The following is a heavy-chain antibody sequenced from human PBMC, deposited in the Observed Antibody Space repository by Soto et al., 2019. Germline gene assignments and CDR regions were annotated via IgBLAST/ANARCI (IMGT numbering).Heavy chain of an antibody. V-gene: IGHV4-59*08. CDR1: GGSISGYY. D-gene: IGHD3-9*01. CDR2: VYYSGNT. CDR3: ARHPSYDVLTGYSGVYYFDY. J-gene: IGHJ4*02. Sequence: SETLSLTCAVSGGSISGYYWSWIRQPPGKGLQWIGYVYYSGNTNYNPSLKSRVTISVDTSKNQFSLKLSSVTAADTAVYYCARHPSYDVLTGYSGVYYFDYWGQGTLVTVPS.